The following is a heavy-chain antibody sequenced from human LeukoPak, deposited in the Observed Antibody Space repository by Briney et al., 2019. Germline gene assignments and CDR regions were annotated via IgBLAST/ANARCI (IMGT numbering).Heavy chain of an antibody. V-gene: IGHV3-30*18. Sequence: GGSLRLSCAASGFSFISYGMHWVRQAPGKGLEWVGVISDDGRNKKYADSVKGRFTISRDNSKDTLYLQMNSLRDEDTAVYYCAKRPSDYGDYVTYFDYWGQRTLVTVSS. CDR2: ISDDGRNK. D-gene: IGHD4-17*01. CDR1: GFSFISYG. J-gene: IGHJ4*02. CDR3: AKRPSDYGDYVTYFDY.